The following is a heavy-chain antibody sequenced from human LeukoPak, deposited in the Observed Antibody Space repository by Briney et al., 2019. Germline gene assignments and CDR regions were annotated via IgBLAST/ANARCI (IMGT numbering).Heavy chain of an antibody. CDR1: GLSFSNYG. CDR3: AKYYRESSGASPLDY. D-gene: IGHD3-22*01. Sequence: PGGSLRLSCVASGLSFSNYGMHWVRQAPGKGLEWVAFIRYDGSNKYYADSVKGRFTISRDNSKNTLYLQMNSLRVEDTAVYYCAKYYRESSGASPLDYWGQGTRVTVSS. CDR2: IRYDGSNK. J-gene: IGHJ4*02. V-gene: IGHV3-30*02.